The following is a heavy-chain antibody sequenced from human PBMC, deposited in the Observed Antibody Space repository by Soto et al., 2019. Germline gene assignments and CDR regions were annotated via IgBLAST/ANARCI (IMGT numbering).Heavy chain of an antibody. D-gene: IGHD6-19*01. V-gene: IGHV1-2*02. J-gene: IGHJ5*02. CDR1: GYTFTAQY. CDR3: AKGDSSWVSWFDP. Sequence: ASVKVSCKASGYTFTAQYLHWVRRAPGEGLEWMGWINPTTGATRYAQKFQGRVTMSRDTSMSTAYLEVRSLRPDDTAVYYCAKGDSSWVSWFDPWGQGTLVTVSS. CDR2: INPTTGAT.